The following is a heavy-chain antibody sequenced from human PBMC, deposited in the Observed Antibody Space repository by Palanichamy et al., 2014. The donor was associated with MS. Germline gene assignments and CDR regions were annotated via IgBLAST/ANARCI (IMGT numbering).Heavy chain of an antibody. CDR3: TRAIGSWNPFDS. D-gene: IGHD6-13*01. J-gene: IGHJ4*02. Sequence: QVQLMESGGGGNASGGSLRLSCAASGFTFSNYAMFWVRQAPGKGLEWVTFISYDGNVKYNASSVEGRFTISRDNSKNTLYLQLSSLKTEDTAVYYCTRAIGSWNPFDSWGQGTLVTVSS. CDR1: GFTFSNYA. V-gene: IGHV3-30*04. CDR2: ISYDGNVK.